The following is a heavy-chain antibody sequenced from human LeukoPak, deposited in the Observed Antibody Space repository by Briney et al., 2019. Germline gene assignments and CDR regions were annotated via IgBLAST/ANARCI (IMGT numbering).Heavy chain of an antibody. D-gene: IGHD3-3*01. J-gene: IGHJ4*02. CDR2: TSYNGRNK. CDR1: GFTFSSYG. CDR3: AKATNYDSWSGSLGLDY. Sequence: GGSLRPSCAASGFTFSSYGMHWVRQAPGKGLEWLALTSYNGRNKYYADSVKGRFTISRDNSKSTLFLQMNNLRTDDTAVYFCAKATNYDSWSGSLGLDYWGQGTLVTVSS. V-gene: IGHV3-30*18.